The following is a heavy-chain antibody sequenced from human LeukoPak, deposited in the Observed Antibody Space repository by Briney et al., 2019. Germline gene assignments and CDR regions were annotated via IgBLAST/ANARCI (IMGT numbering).Heavy chain of an antibody. CDR3: ARAMDYYDSTGYYFGAFDI. D-gene: IGHD3-22*01. V-gene: IGHV4-59*01. J-gene: IGHJ3*02. CDR2: ISYTGST. Sequence: SETLSLTCTVSGGSISSYYWSWIRQPPGKGLEWIGYISYTGSTTYNPSLKSRVSISVDTSKNHFSLKLSSVTAADTAVYYCARAMDYYDSTGYYFGAFDIWGQGTMVTVSS. CDR1: GGSISSYY.